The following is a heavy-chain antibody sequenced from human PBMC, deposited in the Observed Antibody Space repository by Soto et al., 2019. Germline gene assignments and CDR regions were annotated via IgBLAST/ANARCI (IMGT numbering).Heavy chain of an antibody. J-gene: IGHJ6*02. CDR1: GFTFDDYA. V-gene: IGHV3-9*01. D-gene: IGHD6-13*01. Sequence: SGGSLRLSCAASGFTFDDYAMHWVRQAPGKGLEWVSGISWNSGSIGYADSVKGRFTISRDNAKNSLYLQMNSLRAEDTALYYCAKDSHGSWYPPYYYYYGMDVWGQGTTVTVSS. CDR2: ISWNSGSI. CDR3: AKDSHGSWYPPYYYYYGMDV.